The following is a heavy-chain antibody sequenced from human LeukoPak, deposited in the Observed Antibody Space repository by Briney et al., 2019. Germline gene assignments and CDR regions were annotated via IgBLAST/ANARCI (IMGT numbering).Heavy chain of an antibody. CDR3: ARASIAAAGRQWFDP. CDR2: IWYDGSNK. Sequence: GGSLRLSCAASGFTFSSDWMHWVRQAPGKGLEWVAVIWYDGSNKYYADSVKGRFTISRVNSKNTLYLQMNSLRAEDTAVYYCARASIAAAGRQWFDPWGQGTLVTVSS. V-gene: IGHV3-33*08. J-gene: IGHJ5*02. CDR1: GFTFSSDW. D-gene: IGHD6-13*01.